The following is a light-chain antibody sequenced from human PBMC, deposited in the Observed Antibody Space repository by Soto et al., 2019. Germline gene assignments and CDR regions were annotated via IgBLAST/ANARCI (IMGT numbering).Light chain of an antibody. CDR1: QSVSSE. CDR2: GAS. V-gene: IGKV3D-15*01. CDR3: QQYNNWPRT. Sequence: EILLTQSPGTLSLSPGERATLSCRASQSVSSEYLAWYQQRPDQAPRLLFYGASSRATGIPDRFSGSGSGTEFTLTISSLQSEDFAVYYCQQYNNWPRTFGQGTKVDIK. J-gene: IGKJ1*01.